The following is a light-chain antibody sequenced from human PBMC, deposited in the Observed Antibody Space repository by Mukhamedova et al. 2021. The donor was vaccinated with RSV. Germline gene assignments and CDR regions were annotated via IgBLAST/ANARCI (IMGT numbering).Light chain of an antibody. J-gene: IGKJ1*01. CDR2: AAS. V-gene: IGKV1-12*01. Sequence: WYQRRVHGKAPNLLIHAASNLQSGVPSRFSGSGSGTDFTLTISSLQPEDLASYYCQQANALPRTFGQGTKVEIK. CDR3: QQANALPRT.